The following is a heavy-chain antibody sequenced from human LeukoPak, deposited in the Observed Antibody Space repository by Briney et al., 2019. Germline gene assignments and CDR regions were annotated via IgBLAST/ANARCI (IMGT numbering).Heavy chain of an antibody. D-gene: IGHD1-26*01. J-gene: IGHJ5*02. CDR2: IYYRGST. CDR1: NGSIGSTVYY. Sequence: SETLSLTCTVSNGSIGSTVYYWAWVRQSPGKGREWIGSIYYRGSTYYSPSLKSRVTISIDTSKNQFSLKLISVTAADTAVYYCARHRTGSYPVGFDPWGQGTLVTVSS. V-gene: IGHV4-39*01. CDR3: ARHRTGSYPVGFDP.